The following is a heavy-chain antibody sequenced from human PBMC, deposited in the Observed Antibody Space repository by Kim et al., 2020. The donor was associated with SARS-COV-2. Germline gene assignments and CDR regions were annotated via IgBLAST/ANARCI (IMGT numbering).Heavy chain of an antibody. Sequence: NPSLKSRVTISVDTSKNQFSLKLSSVTAADTAVYYCARHEAAAGQNWFDPWGQGTLVTVSS. V-gene: IGHV4-39*01. J-gene: IGHJ5*02. D-gene: IGHD6-13*01. CDR3: ARHEAAAGQNWFDP.